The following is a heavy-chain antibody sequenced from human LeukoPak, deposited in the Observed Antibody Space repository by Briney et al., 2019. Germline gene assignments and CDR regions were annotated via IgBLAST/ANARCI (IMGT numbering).Heavy chain of an antibody. Sequence: SETLSLTCAVYGGSFSGYYWSWIRQPPGKGLEWIGEINHSGSTNYNPALKSRVTISVDTSKNQFSLKLTSVTAADTAVYYCARVLWFGPAHYMDVWGKGTTVTISS. CDR2: INHSGST. CDR3: ARVLWFGPAHYMDV. V-gene: IGHV4-34*01. CDR1: GGSFSGYY. J-gene: IGHJ6*03. D-gene: IGHD3-10*01.